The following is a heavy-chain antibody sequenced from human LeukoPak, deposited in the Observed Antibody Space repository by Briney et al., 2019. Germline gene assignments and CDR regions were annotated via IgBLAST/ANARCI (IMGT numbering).Heavy chain of an antibody. J-gene: IGHJ4*02. CDR3: ARTPVTRGYNYDYYFDY. CDR2: ISGSSSYT. V-gene: IGHV3-11*03. CDR1: GFSFSDYY. D-gene: IGHD5-18*01. Sequence: GGSLRLSWAASGFSFSDYYMIWLRQAPGKGLEWVSYISGSSSYTNYAYSVKGRFSISRDNAKKSLYLQMNSLRAEDTAVYFCARTPVTRGYNYDYYFDYWGQGTLVTVSP.